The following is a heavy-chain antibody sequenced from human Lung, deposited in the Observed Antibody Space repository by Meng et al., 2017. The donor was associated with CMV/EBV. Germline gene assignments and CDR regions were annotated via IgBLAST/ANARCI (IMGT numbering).Heavy chain of an antibody. CDR2: ISGSGGST. D-gene: IGHD3-3*02. V-gene: IGHV3-23*01. CDR3: AKDSRIFGVVFDYFDY. J-gene: IGHJ4*02. CDR1: GFTFSSYA. Sequence: GESXKISCAASGFTFSSYAMSWVRQAPGKGLEWVSAISGSGGSTYYADSVKGRFTISRDNSKNTLYLQMNSLRAEDTAVYYYAKDSRIFGVVFDYFDYWGQGXLVTVSS.